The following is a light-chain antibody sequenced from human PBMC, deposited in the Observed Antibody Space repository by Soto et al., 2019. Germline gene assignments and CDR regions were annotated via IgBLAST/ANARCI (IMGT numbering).Light chain of an antibody. J-gene: IGKJ1*01. CDR1: ESLLYRDGSTY. CDR3: MQGTHWPWT. V-gene: IGKV2-30*01. CDR2: KIS. Sequence: DVVMTQSPLSLPVTLGQPASISCRSSESLLYRDGSTYLNWFHQRPGQSPRRLIYKISNQDSGVPDRFRGSGSGTDFTLKISRVEAEDVGVYYCMQGTHWPWTFGQGTKVEIK.